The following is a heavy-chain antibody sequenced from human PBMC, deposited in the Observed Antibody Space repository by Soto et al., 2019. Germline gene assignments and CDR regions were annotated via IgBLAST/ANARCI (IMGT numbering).Heavy chain of an antibody. D-gene: IGHD3-3*01. V-gene: IGHV4-4*07. CDR3: ARASSYAIFGVVTENWYFDL. Sequence: QVQLQESGPGLVKPSETLSLTCTVSGGSISSYYWSWIRQPAGKGLEWIGRIYTSGSTNYNPSLKSRVTMSVDTSKNQCSLKLSSVTAADTAVYYCARASSYAIFGVVTENWYFDLWGRGTLVTVSS. J-gene: IGHJ2*01. CDR2: IYTSGST. CDR1: GGSISSYY.